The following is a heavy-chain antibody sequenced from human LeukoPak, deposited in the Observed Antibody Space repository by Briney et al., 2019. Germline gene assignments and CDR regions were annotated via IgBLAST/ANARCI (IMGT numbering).Heavy chain of an antibody. V-gene: IGHV4-34*01. CDR1: GGSFSGYY. D-gene: IGHD4-17*01. CDR3: ARVPTVTFFDY. Sequence: SETLSLTCAVYGGSFSGYYWSWIRQPPGKGVEWIGEINHSGSTNYNPSLKSRVTISVDTSENQFSLKLSSVTAADTAVYYCARVPTVTFFDYWGQGTLVTVSS. J-gene: IGHJ4*02. CDR2: INHSGST.